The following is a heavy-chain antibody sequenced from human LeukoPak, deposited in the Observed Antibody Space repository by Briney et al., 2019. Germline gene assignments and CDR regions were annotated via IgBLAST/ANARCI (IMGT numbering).Heavy chain of an antibody. J-gene: IGHJ6*03. D-gene: IGHD6-19*01. CDR1: GFTFSSYG. CDR3: ARGHSSAWDFYYYMDV. CDR2: IYYSGTT. V-gene: IGHV4-39*07. Sequence: GSLRLSCAASGFTFSSYGMHWVRQAPGTGLEWIGSIYYSGTTYYNPSLKSRVTMSVDTSKNQFSLKVSSVTAADTAVYYCARGHSSAWDFYYYMDVLGKGTTVTVSS.